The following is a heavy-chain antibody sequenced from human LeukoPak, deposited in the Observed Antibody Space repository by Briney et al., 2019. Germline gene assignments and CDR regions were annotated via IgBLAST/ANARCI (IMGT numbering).Heavy chain of an antibody. V-gene: IGHV5-51*01. D-gene: IGHD2-15*01. J-gene: IGHJ3*02. CDR2: IFPADSDT. CDR3: ATPMRYCSGGSCYSDAFDI. CDR1: GYNFNNYW. Sequence: GESLKISCEGSGYNFNNYWIGWVRQMPGKGLEWMGIIFPADSDTRYSPSFQGQVTISADSSISTAYLQWSSLKASDTAMYYCATPMRYCSGGSCYSDAFDIWGRGTTVTVSS.